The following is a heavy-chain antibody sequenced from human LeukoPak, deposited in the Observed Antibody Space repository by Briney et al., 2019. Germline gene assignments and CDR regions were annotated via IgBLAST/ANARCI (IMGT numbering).Heavy chain of an antibody. Sequence: GSLRLSCAASGFTFSSYGMHWVRQAPGKGLEGVAVIWYDGSNKYYADSVKGRFTISRDNSKNTLYLQMNSLRAEDTAAYYCARVGGSYSSGWYVGDWGQGTLVTVSS. CDR1: GFTFSSYG. CDR2: IWYDGSNK. J-gene: IGHJ4*02. CDR3: ARVGGSYSSGWYVGD. D-gene: IGHD6-19*01. V-gene: IGHV3-33*01.